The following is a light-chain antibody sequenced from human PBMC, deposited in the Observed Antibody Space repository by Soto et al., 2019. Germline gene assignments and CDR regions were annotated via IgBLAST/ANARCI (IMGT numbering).Light chain of an antibody. J-gene: IGLJ1*01. CDR2: DVS. CDR1: SSDVGNYNY. V-gene: IGLV2-14*01. Sequence: QSALTQPASVSGSPGQSITISCTGTSSDVGNYNYVSWYQQHPGKAPKLMIYDVSNRPSGVSNRFSGSKSGNTASLTISGLQAEDEADYYCSSYTSSSTLEVFGTGTRATV. CDR3: SSYTSSSTLEV.